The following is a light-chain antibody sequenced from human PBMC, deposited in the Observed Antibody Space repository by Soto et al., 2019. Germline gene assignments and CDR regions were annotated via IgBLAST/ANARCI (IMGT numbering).Light chain of an antibody. V-gene: IGKV1-12*02. CDR3: QQSNSFPFT. CDR1: QGISSW. Sequence: DIQMTQSPSSVSASVGDRVTITCRASQGISSWLAWYQQKPGKAPKLLIYAASTLEVGVQSRFSGSGSGTHVTLTISSLQPEDFATYYCQQSNSFPFTFGQGTRLEMK. J-gene: IGKJ5*01. CDR2: AAS.